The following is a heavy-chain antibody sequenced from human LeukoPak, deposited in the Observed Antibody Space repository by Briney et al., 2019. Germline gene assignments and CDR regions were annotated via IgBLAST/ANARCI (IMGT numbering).Heavy chain of an antibody. D-gene: IGHD6-13*01. J-gene: IGHJ4*02. CDR3: AREYESGYSSSWYLPQHYFDY. Sequence: SETLSLTCAVSGYSISSGYYWGWIRQPPGKGLEWIESIYHSGSTYYNPYLKSRVTISVDTSTHQFSLKLSSVTAAETAVYYCAREYESGYSSSWYLPQHYFDYWGQGTLVTVSS. V-gene: IGHV4-38-2*02. CDR1: GYSISSGYY. CDR2: IYHSGST.